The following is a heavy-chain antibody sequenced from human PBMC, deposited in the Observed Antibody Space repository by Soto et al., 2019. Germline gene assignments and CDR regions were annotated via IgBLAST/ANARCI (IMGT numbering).Heavy chain of an antibody. CDR3: ASSSLYGMDV. CDR1: GDSISNLDYF. V-gene: IGHV4-30-4*01. Sequence: SETLSLTCSVSGDSISNLDYFWAWIRQPPGQALEYIGYIYKSATTYYNPSFESRVAISVDTSKSQFSLNVTSVTAADTAVYYCASSSLYGMDVWGQGTTVTVSS. J-gene: IGHJ6*02. CDR2: IYKSATT.